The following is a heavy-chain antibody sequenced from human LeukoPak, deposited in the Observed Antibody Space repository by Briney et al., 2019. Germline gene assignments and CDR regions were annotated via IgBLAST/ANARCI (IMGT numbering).Heavy chain of an antibody. V-gene: IGHV1-46*01. CDR1: GYTFTIYY. Sequence: AASVKVSCKASGYTFTIYYMHWVRQAPGQGLEWMGIINPSGGSTSYAQKFQGRVTITADKSTSTAYMELSSLRSEDTAVYYCARDRAVAGNYYYYGMDVWGQGTADTLSS. J-gene: IGHJ6*02. CDR2: INPSGGST. D-gene: IGHD6-19*01. CDR3: ARDRAVAGNYYYYGMDV.